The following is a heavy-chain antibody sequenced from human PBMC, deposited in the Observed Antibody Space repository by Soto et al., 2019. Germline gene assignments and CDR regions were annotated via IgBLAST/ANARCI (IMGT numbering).Heavy chain of an antibody. J-gene: IGHJ4*02. CDR3: AAGPTVYCGGDCYPGPGDY. CDR1: GYTLTELS. V-gene: IGHV1-24*01. Sequence: ASVKVSCKVSGYTLTELSMHWVRQAPGKGLEWMGGFDPEDGETIYAQKFQGRATMTRDTSTDTAYMELSSLRSEDTAVYYCAAGPTVYCGGDCYPGPGDYWGQGTLVTVSS. CDR2: FDPEDGET. D-gene: IGHD2-21*02.